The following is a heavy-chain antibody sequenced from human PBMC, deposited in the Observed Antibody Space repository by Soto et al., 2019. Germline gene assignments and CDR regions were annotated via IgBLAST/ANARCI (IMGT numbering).Heavy chain of an antibody. CDR2: IGGSAGSA. CDR1: GFTFTNYA. D-gene: IGHD1-1*01. Sequence: GGSLRLSCAASGFTFTNYAMNWVRQAPGEGLEWVSGIGGSAGSAYYADSVKGRFAISRDISKNTLYLQMNSLRADDTAVYYCTKSGNQIIYYHGMDVWGQGTTVTVSS. V-gene: IGHV3-23*01. J-gene: IGHJ6*02. CDR3: TKSGNQIIYYHGMDV.